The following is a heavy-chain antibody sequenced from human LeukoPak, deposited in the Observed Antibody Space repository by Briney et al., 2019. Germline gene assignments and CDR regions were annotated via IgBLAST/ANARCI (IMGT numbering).Heavy chain of an antibody. Sequence: GGSLRLSCAASGFTVSSNYMNWVRQVPGKGLEWVANINRGGNEVHYVDSVKGRFTISRDNAKNSLYLQLDSLRVEDTAVYYCARVGTWELQRVFDYWGQGTLVTVSS. V-gene: IGHV3-7*01. J-gene: IGHJ4*02. CDR3: ARVGTWELQRVFDY. CDR2: INRGGNEV. CDR1: GFTVSSNY. D-gene: IGHD1-26*01.